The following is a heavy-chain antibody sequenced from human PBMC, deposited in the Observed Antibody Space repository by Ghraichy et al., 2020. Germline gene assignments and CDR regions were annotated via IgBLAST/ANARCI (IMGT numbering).Heavy chain of an antibody. V-gene: IGHV3-74*01. D-gene: IGHD2-2*01. CDR3: ARDRPGYCSTSSCSYYFDH. Sequence: GGSLRLSCEASGFTFNSFWVHWVRQAPGKGLVWVSRINNDGSGTNYADSVKGRFTVSRDNAKNTLYLQMNSLRAEDTAVYYCARDRPGYCSTSSCSYYFDHWGQGTLVTVSS. CDR2: INNDGSGT. CDR1: GFTFNSFW. J-gene: IGHJ4*02.